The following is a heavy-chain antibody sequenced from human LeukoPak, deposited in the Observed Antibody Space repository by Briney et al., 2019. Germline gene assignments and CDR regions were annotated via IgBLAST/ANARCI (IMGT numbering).Heavy chain of an antibody. V-gene: IGHV4-59*08. Sequence: SETLSLTCIVSGASIRSYSWNWLRQSPGKGLEWIGYRSHDGRTSYSSSLNSRVTISVDTSKNQLSLKLTSVTAADTAVYYCARWDDSAWAFGSWGPGTLVTVSS. CDR1: GASIRSYS. J-gene: IGHJ4*02. D-gene: IGHD6-19*01. CDR3: ARWDDSAWAFGS. CDR2: RSHDGRT.